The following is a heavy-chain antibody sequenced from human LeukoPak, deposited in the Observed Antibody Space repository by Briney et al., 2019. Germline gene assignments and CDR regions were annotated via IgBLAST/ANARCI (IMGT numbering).Heavy chain of an antibody. CDR1: GFTFSSYS. J-gene: IGHJ4*02. CDR2: ISSSSSYI. Sequence: GGSLRLSCAASGFTFSSYSMNWVRQAPGKGLEWVSSISSSSSYIYYADSVKGRFTISRDNAKNPLYLQMNSLRAEDTAVYYCARDSLAEGYFDYWGQGTLVTVSS. D-gene: IGHD6-13*01. CDR3: ARDSLAEGYFDY. V-gene: IGHV3-21*01.